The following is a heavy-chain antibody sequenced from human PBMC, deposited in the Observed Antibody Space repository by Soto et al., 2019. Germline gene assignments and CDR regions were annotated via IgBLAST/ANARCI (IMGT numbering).Heavy chain of an antibody. CDR1: GGSISSSSYY. D-gene: IGHD1-7*01. Sequence: QLQLQESGPGLVKPSETLSLTCTVSGGSISSSSYYWGWIRQPPGKGLEWIGSIYYSGTTNYNPSLTSRVTISVDTSKNQFSLNLSSVTAADTAVYYCARSSANYARELIRYYYYVMDVWGQGTTVTVS. J-gene: IGHJ6*02. CDR3: ARSSANYARELIRYYYYVMDV. CDR2: IYYSGTT. V-gene: IGHV4-39*07.